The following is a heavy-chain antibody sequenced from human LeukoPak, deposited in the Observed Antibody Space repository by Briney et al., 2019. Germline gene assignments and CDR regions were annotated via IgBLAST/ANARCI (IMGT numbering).Heavy chain of an antibody. V-gene: IGHV4-59*08. D-gene: IGHD1-26*01. CDR2: IYNTGTT. CDR3: ARHETGGTYPLKY. Sequence: SETLSLTCTVSGDSISNYCWSWFRQPPGKGLEWIGYIYNTGTTNYNSSLQSRLTTLMDTSRNQLSLRLSPVTAADTAVYYCARHETGGTYPLKYWGQGTLVTVSS. J-gene: IGHJ4*02. CDR1: GDSISNYC.